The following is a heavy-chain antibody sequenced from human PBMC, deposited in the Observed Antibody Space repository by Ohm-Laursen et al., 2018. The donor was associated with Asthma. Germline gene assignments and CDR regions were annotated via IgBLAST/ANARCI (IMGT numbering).Heavy chain of an antibody. D-gene: IGHD1-26*01. CDR2: VYGDGSNT. CDR3: ARARSGSSYDY. J-gene: IGHJ4*02. V-gene: IGHV3-74*01. Sequence: SLRLSCSASGFTFSTYWMHRVRQAPGKGLVWVSRVYGDGSNTIYADSVKGRFTISRDNAKNTLYLQMNSLRAEDTAVYYCARARSGSSYDYWGQGTLVTVSS. CDR1: GFTFSTYW.